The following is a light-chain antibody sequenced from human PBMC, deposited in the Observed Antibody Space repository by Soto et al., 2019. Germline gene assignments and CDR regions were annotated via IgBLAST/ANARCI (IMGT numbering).Light chain of an antibody. Sequence: ILMTQSPSSVSASVGDRVTITCRASQDISSLLAWYQHKPGQPPKLLIYAATTLQSGVPSRFRGSESGTDFTLTISSLQPDDFATYYCLQSDTFPFTFGPGTKVDMK. V-gene: IGKV1-12*01. CDR2: AAT. CDR1: QDISSL. J-gene: IGKJ3*01. CDR3: LQSDTFPFT.